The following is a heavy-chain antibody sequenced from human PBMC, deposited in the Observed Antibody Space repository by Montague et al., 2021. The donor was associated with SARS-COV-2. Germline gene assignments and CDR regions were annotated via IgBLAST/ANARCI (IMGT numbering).Heavy chain of an antibody. Sequence: PALVKPTQTLTLTCTFSGSSLSTSGLCVSWIRQPPGKALEWLTLIDRDDDKYYSTSLKTRLTISKDTSENQVVLTMTNMDPVDTATYYCARSYGTTVVTRAFDYWGQGTLVTVSS. J-gene: IGHJ4*02. CDR1: GSSLSTSGLC. D-gene: IGHD4-23*01. CDR2: IDRDDDK. V-gene: IGHV2-70*01. CDR3: ARSYGTTVVTRAFDY.